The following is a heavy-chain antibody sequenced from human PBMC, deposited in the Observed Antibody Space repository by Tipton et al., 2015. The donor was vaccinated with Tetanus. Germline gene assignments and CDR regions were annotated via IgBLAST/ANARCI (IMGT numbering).Heavy chain of an antibody. V-gene: IGHV4-31*03. CDR2: IYHRGST. Sequence: TLSLTCTVSGGSVSRSSHYWTWIRQPPGKGLEWIGNIYHRGSTYYNPSLKSRVTISVDTSKNQFSLKLSSVTAADTAVYYCARDPAVLRFLEWLPDWYFALWGRGTLVTVSS. J-gene: IGHJ2*01. CDR1: GGSVSRSSHY. D-gene: IGHD3-3*01. CDR3: ARDPAVLRFLEWLPDWYFAL.